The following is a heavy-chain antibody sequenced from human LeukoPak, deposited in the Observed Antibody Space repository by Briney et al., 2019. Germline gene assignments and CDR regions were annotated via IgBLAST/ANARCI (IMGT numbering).Heavy chain of an antibody. CDR1: GFTVSTNY. Sequence: GGSLRLSCAASGFTVSTNYMNWVRQAPGRGLEWVSILYSGESAYYADSVKGRFTVSRGSSKNTLFLQMNALRAEDTAVYYCARVGDHYHWYLDVWGRGTLVTVSS. CDR3: ARVGDHYHWYLDV. V-gene: IGHV3-53*01. CDR2: LYSGESA. J-gene: IGHJ2*01. D-gene: IGHD3-10*01.